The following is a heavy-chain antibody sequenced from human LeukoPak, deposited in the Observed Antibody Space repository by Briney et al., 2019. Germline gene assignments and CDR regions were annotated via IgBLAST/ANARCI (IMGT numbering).Heavy chain of an antibody. J-gene: IGHJ4*02. V-gene: IGHV3-30-3*01. D-gene: IGHD6-13*01. Sequence: PGGSLRLSCAASGFTFSSYAMHWVRQAPGKGLEWVAVISYDGSNKYYADSVKGRFTISRDNSKNTLYLQMNSLRAEDAAVYYCARSIAAAGNSFDYWGQGTLVTVSS. CDR1: GFTFSSYA. CDR3: ARSIAAAGNSFDY. CDR2: ISYDGSNK.